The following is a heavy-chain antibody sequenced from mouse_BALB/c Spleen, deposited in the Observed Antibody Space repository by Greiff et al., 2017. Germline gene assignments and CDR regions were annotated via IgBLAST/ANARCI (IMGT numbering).Heavy chain of an antibody. CDR1: GYTFTSYW. V-gene: IGHV1-69*02. Sequence: QVQLQQPGAELVKPGASVKLSCKASGYTFTSYWMHWVKQRPGQGLEWIGEIDPSDSYTNYNQKFKGKATLTVDKSSSTAYMQLSSLTSEDSAVYYCARGNYGYAYWGQGTLVTVSS. J-gene: IGHJ3*01. D-gene: IGHD1-2*01. CDR2: IDPSDSYT. CDR3: ARGNYGYAY.